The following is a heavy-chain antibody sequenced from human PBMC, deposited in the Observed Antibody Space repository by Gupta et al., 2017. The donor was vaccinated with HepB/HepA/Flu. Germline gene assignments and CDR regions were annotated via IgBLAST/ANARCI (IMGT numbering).Heavy chain of an antibody. J-gene: IGHJ4*02. CDR2: IYWNDDK. Sequence: QITLKESGPTLVKPTQTLTLTCTFSGFSLSTSGVGVGWIRQPPGKALEWLALIYWNDDKRYSPSLKSRLTITKDTSKNQVVLTMTNMDPVDTATYYCARHPAKWLSPSFDYWGQGTLVTVSS. CDR1: GFSLSTSGVG. V-gene: IGHV2-5*01. D-gene: IGHD3-22*01. CDR3: ARHPAKWLSPSFDY.